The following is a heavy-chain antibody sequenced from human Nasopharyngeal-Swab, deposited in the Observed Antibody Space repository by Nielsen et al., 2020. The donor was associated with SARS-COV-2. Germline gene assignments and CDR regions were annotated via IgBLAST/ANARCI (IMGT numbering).Heavy chain of an antibody. Sequence: ASVKVSCKASGYTFTSYGISWVRQAPGQGLEWMGWISAYNGNTNYAQKLQGRVTMTTDTSTSTAYMELRSLRSDDTAVYYCARGEIVVVPAASYYYYYYGMDVWGQGTTVTVSS. V-gene: IGHV1-18*01. CDR2: ISAYNGNT. CDR3: ARGEIVVVPAASYYYYYYGMDV. D-gene: IGHD2-2*01. CDR1: GYTFTSYG. J-gene: IGHJ6*02.